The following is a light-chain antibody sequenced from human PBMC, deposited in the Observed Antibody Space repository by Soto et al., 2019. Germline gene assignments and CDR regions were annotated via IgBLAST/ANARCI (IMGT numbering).Light chain of an antibody. CDR2: AAY. CDR3: QESYDTPYT. Sequence: DIQMTQSPSSLSASVGDRVTITCRASQSISSYLNWYQQKPGKAPKLLIYAAYNLQSGVPSRFSGSGSGTDFTLTISSLQPEDFTTYYWQESYDTPYTFGQGTKLEIK. V-gene: IGKV1-39*01. CDR1: QSISSY. J-gene: IGKJ2*01.